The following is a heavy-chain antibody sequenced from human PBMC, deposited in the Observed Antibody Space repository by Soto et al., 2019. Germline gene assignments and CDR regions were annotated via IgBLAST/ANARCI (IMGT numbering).Heavy chain of an antibody. D-gene: IGHD1-26*01. Sequence: SVKVSCKASGGTFSSYTITWVRQAPGQGLEWMGRIIPILDIATYAQNFQGRVTITADKSTSTAYMELSGLRSEDTAVYYCAFNQVLPTAIFDYWGQGTLVTVS. CDR3: AFNQVLPTAIFDY. J-gene: IGHJ4*02. CDR2: IIPILDIA. CDR1: GGTFSSYT. V-gene: IGHV1-69*02.